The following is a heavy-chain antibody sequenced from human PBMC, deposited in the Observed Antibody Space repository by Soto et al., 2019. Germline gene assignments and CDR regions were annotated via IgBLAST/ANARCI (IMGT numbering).Heavy chain of an antibody. CDR3: ARDVASGSRIGIFSNTRKYYFDY. D-gene: IGHD2-15*01. Sequence: GGSLRLSCAASGFTFSSYNMNWVRQAPGKGLEWVSYISGSSTTIYYADSVKGRFTISRDNAENLLYLQMNSLRAEDTAVYYCARDVASGSRIGIFSNTRKYYFDYWGQGTLVTVSS. J-gene: IGHJ4*02. CDR2: ISGSSTTI. V-gene: IGHV3-48*01. CDR1: GFTFSSYN.